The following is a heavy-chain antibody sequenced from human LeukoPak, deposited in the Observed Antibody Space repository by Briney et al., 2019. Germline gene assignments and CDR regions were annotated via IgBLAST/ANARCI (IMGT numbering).Heavy chain of an antibody. Sequence: PGGSLRLSCAASGFTFSDHAMSWVCQAPGKGLEWVSGISGSGDYTYHADSVKGRFTISRDNSKNTLYLQMNSLRAEDTAKHYCAKDRVARGEYFDYWGQGTLVTVSS. CDR3: AKDRVARGEYFDY. D-gene: IGHD5-12*01. CDR2: ISGSGDYT. CDR1: GFTFSDHA. J-gene: IGHJ4*02. V-gene: IGHV3-23*01.